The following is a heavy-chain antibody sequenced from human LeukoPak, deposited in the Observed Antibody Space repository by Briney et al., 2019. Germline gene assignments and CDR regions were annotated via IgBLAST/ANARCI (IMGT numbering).Heavy chain of an antibody. CDR2: ISYDGSNK. J-gene: IGHJ4*02. CDR1: GFTFSSYA. V-gene: IGHV3-30-3*01. CDR3: SGWLVPY. D-gene: IGHD6-19*01. Sequence: GGSLRLSCAASGFTFSSYAMHWVRQAPGKGLEWVAVISYDGSNKYYTDSVKGRFTISRDNSKNTLYLQMNSLRAEDTAVYYCSGWLVPYWGQGTLVTVSS.